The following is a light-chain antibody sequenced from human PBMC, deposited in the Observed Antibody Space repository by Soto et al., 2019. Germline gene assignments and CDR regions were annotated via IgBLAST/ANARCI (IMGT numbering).Light chain of an antibody. J-gene: IGKJ4*01. CDR3: QQYNSWPLT. V-gene: IGKV3-15*01. CDR2: GAS. Sequence: EILMTQSPASLSVSPGERATLSCRASQSVSSHLAWYPHKPDQAPRLLISGASTRATGIPASFSGSGSGPEFTLTISSLQSEDFAVYYCQQYNSWPLTFGGGTKVEIK. CDR1: QSVSSH.